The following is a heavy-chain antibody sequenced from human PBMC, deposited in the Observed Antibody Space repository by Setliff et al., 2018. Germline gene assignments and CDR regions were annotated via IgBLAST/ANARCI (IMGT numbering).Heavy chain of an antibody. CDR1: GGSISGYY. V-gene: IGHV4-59*12. D-gene: IGHD6-13*01. J-gene: IGHJ4*02. CDR3: AHRRAAAGAEG. Sequence: PSETLSLTCTVSGGSISGYYWSWIRQPPEKGLEWIGHVHYSGTTGYNPSLNSRVTISVDTSKNQFSLKLSSVTAADTAVYYCAHRRAAAGAEGWGQGTLVTVSS. CDR2: VHYSGTT.